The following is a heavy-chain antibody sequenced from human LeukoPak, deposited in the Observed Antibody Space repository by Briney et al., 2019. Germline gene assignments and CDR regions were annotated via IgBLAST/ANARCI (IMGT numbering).Heavy chain of an antibody. Sequence: GGSLRLSCAASGFTFSSYWMSWVRQAPGKGLEWVANIKQDGSEKYYVDSVKGRFTISRDNSKNTLYLQMNSLRAEDTAVYYCAHGSMYQLDYWGQGTLVTVSS. V-gene: IGHV3-7*03. J-gene: IGHJ4*02. CDR1: GFTFSSYW. CDR2: IKQDGSEK. CDR3: AHGSMYQLDY. D-gene: IGHD2-2*01.